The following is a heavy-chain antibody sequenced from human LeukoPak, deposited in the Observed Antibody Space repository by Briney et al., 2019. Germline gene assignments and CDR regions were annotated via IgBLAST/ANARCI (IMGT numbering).Heavy chain of an antibody. CDR3: ARADHDYCSGGSCYGRSYFDY. J-gene: IGHJ4*02. CDR1: GFTFSSYA. Sequence: GRSLRLSCAASGFTFSSYAMHWVRQAPGKGLEWVAVISYDGSNKYYADSVKGRFTISRDDSKNTLYLQMNSLRAEDTAVYYCARADHDYCSGGSCYGRSYFDYWGQGTLVTVSS. D-gene: IGHD2-15*01. CDR2: ISYDGSNK. V-gene: IGHV3-30-3*01.